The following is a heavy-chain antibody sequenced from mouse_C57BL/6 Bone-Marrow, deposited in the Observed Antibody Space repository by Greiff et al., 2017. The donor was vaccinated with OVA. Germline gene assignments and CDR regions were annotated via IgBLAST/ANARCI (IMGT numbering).Heavy chain of an antibody. Sequence: QVQLQQPGTELVKPGASVKLSCKASGYTFTSYWMHWVKQRPGQGLEWIGNINPSNGGTNYNEKFKSKATLTVDKSSSTAYMQLSSLTSEDTAIYYCARSYGNYWYFDVWGTGTTVTVSS. CDR1: GYTFTSYW. V-gene: IGHV1-53*01. J-gene: IGHJ1*03. CDR3: ARSYGNYWYFDV. D-gene: IGHD2-1*01. CDR2: INPSNGGT.